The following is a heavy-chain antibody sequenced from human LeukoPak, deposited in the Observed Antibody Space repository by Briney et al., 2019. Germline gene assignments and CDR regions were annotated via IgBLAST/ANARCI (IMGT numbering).Heavy chain of an antibody. D-gene: IGHD2-2*01. CDR3: ARVFYQLLSTGHMDV. Sequence: PGGSLRLSCAASGFTFSSYSMNWVRQAPGKGLEWVSSISSSSSYIYYADSVKGRFTISRDNAKKSLYLQMNSLRAEDTAVYYCARVFYQLLSTGHMDVWGKGTTVTVSS. J-gene: IGHJ6*03. V-gene: IGHV3-21*01. CDR2: ISSSSSYI. CDR1: GFTFSSYS.